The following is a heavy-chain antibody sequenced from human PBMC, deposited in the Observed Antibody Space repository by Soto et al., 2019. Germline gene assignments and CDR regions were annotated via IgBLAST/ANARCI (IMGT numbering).Heavy chain of an antibody. Sequence: PGGSLRLSCAASGFTFSSYAMSWVRQAPGKGLEWVSGISGSVGSTYYADSVKGRFTISRDNSKSSLYLQMNSLRADDTAVYYCAKGITVTTSDYFDYWGQGTLVTVSS. J-gene: IGHJ4*02. CDR2: ISGSVGST. V-gene: IGHV3-23*01. CDR1: GFTFSSYA. CDR3: AKGITVTTSDYFDY. D-gene: IGHD4-17*01.